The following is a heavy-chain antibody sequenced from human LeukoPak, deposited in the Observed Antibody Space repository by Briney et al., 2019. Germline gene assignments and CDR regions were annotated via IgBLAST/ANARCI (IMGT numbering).Heavy chain of an antibody. CDR1: GFTFSNYG. J-gene: IGHJ3*02. CDR2: IWDDGNKK. Sequence: GGSLRLSCAASGFTFSNYGMHWVRQAPGKGLEWVALIWDDGNKKSHADTVKGRFTISRDNSKNTLYLQMNSLRAEDTAVYYCARDFGTTVTTFGAVDIWGQGTKVIVSS. CDR3: ARDFGTTVTTFGAVDI. D-gene: IGHD4-17*01. V-gene: IGHV3-33*01.